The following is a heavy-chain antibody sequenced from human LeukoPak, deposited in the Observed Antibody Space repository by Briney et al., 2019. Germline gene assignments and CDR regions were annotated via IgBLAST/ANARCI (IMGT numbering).Heavy chain of an antibody. CDR3: AKDPPLGYYDSSGYFDY. CDR2: ISGSGGST. Sequence: GGSLRLSCAASGLTFSSYAMSWVRQAPGKGLEWVSGISGSGGSTYYSDSVKGRFTISRDNSKNTLYLQMNSLRAEDTAVYYCAKDPPLGYYDSSGYFDYWGQGTLVTVSS. CDR1: GLTFSSYA. V-gene: IGHV3-23*01. J-gene: IGHJ4*02. D-gene: IGHD3-22*01.